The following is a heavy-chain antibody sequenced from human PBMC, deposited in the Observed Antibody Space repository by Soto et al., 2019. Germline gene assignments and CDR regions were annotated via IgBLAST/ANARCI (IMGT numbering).Heavy chain of an antibody. CDR1: GGSISSSSYY. D-gene: IGHD4-17*01. J-gene: IGHJ4*02. CDR2: IYYSGST. CDR3: ASIPLPNVFDDYGYYFDY. Sequence: SETLSLTCTVSGGSISSSSYYWGWIRQPPGKGLEWIGSIYYSGSTYYNPSLKSRVTISVDTSKNQFSLKLSSVTAADTAVYYCASIPLPNVFDDYGYYFDYWGQGTLVTVSS. V-gene: IGHV4-39*07.